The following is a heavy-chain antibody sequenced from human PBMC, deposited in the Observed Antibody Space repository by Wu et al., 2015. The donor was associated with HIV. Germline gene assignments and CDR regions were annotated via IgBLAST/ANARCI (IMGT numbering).Heavy chain of an antibody. CDR2: INPNSGGT. CDR3: VTSSNFRNSGRDYYYMDV. Sequence: QVQLVQSGAEVKKPGASVKVSCKASGYTFSGYYINWVRQAPGQGLEWMGWINPNSGGTKYAQKFQGRFTMTRDTSISTVYMELRRLTSDDTAVYYCVTSSNFRNSGRDYYYMDVWGKGTTVIASS. D-gene: IGHD6-13*01. V-gene: IGHV1-2*02. CDR1: GYTFSGYY. J-gene: IGHJ6*03.